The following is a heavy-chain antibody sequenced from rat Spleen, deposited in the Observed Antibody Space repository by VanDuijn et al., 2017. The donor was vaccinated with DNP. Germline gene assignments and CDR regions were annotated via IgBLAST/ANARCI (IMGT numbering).Heavy chain of an antibody. V-gene: IGHV5-31*01. CDR3: ARHHYGGYSAGWFAY. CDR1: GFIFRTNW. Sequence: EVQLVESGGGLVQPGSPLKLSCAASGFIFRTNWLNWIRQAPGKGLEWVASIANTGDNTYYSDSVKGRFTISRDNAKSTLYLQMDSLRSEDTATYYCARHHYGGYSAGWFAYWGQGTLVTVSS. D-gene: IGHD1-11*01. J-gene: IGHJ3*01. CDR2: IANTGDNT.